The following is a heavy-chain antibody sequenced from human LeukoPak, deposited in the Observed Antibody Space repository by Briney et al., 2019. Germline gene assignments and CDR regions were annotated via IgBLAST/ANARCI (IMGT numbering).Heavy chain of an antibody. CDR1: GGSISSYY. CDR2: IYYSGST. V-gene: IGHV4-59*01. Sequence: PSETLSLTCTVSGGSISSYYWSWIRQPPGKGLEWIGYIYYSGSTNYNPSLKSRVTISVDTSKNQFSLKLSSVTAADTAVYYCARVSAVISVDYWGQGTLVTVSS. CDR3: ARVSAVISVDY. D-gene: IGHD2-21*01. J-gene: IGHJ4*02.